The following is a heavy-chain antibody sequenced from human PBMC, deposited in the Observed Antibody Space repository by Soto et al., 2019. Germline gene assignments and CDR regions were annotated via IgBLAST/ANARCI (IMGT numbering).Heavy chain of an antibody. D-gene: IGHD3-10*01. CDR1: GYSFTSYW. Sequence: GESLKISCKGSGYSFTSYWIGWVRQMPGKGLEWMGRIDPSDSYTNYSPSFQGHVTISADKSISTAYLQWSSLKASDTAMYYSARWGPYYYGSGSYPATDDYWGQGTLVTVSS. V-gene: IGHV5-10-1*01. CDR3: ARWGPYYYGSGSYPATDDY. J-gene: IGHJ4*02. CDR2: IDPSDSYT.